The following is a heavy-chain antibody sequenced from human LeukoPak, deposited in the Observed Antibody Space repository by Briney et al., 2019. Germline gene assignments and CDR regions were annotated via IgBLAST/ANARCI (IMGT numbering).Heavy chain of an antibody. CDR2: IYYSGST. CDR3: ARLSWGSGLPFDY. D-gene: IGHD3-10*01. CDR1: GGSISNYY. V-gene: IGHV4-59*08. Sequence: SETLSLTCTVSGGSISNYYWSWIRQPPGKGLEWIGYIYYSGSTNYNPSLKSRVTISVDTSKNQFSLTVTSVTAADAAVYYCARLSWGSGLPFDYWGQGSLVIVSS. J-gene: IGHJ4*02.